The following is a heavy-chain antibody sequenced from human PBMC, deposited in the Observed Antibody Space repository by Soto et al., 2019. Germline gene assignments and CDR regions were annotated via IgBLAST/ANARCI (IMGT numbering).Heavy chain of an antibody. CDR3: ATDGTGSTSGSFFDY. J-gene: IGHJ4*02. D-gene: IGHD1-1*01. CDR1: GFTFSTYA. Sequence: EVQLLESGGKLVQPGGSLTLSCAASGFTFSTYAMAWVRQAPGKGLEWVSGVSASGLNTDYADPVKGRFYISRYNSKNPMSLHMNILRAENTALYDCATDGTGSTSGSFFDYWRKGTPVTLSS. CDR2: VSASGLNT. V-gene: IGHV3-23*01.